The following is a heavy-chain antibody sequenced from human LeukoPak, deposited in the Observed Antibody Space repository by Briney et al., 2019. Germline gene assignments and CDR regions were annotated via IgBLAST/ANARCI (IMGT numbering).Heavy chain of an antibody. CDR1: GYTLTSYD. V-gene: IGHV1-8*01. CDR2: KNPNSGNT. D-gene: IGHD3-16*02. CDR3: ARGPLVRLPSSFDP. J-gene: IGHJ5*02. Sequence: PVASVKVSCKASGYTLTSYDINWVRQATGQGLEWMGWKNPNSGNTGSAQRFQGRITMTRDTSISTAYMELSSLRSEDTAVYYCARGPLVRLPSSFDPWGQGTLVTVSS.